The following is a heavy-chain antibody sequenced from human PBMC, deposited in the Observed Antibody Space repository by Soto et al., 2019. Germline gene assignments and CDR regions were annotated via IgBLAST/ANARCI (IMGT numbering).Heavy chain of an antibody. CDR3: ASVTFGGIVLAH. D-gene: IGHD3-16*01. CDR2: IYFNGNT. J-gene: IGHJ4*02. V-gene: IGHV4-59*01. CDR1: AASFSKYY. Sequence: LSRSCTVSAASFSKYYWTWIRQPPGKGLEWIGYIYFNGNTKYSPSLEGRLTISIDTSKKEFSLKLTSVTAADAAVYYCASVTFGGIVLAHWGQGTLVTVSS.